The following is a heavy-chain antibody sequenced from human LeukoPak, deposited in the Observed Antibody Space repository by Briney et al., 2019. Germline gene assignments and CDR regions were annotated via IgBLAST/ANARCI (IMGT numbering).Heavy chain of an antibody. J-gene: IGHJ5*02. CDR1: GYSFTDYY. D-gene: IGHD2-21*01. Sequence: ASVKVSFKTSGYSFTDYYMHWVRQAPGQGLEWMGWINPNSGGTSSAQKFQGRVAMTRDTSITTVYMEVSWLTSDDTAIYYCARADRLHGGPYLIGPWGQGTLVTVSS. CDR3: ARADRLHGGPYLIGP. V-gene: IGHV1-2*02. CDR2: INPNSGGT.